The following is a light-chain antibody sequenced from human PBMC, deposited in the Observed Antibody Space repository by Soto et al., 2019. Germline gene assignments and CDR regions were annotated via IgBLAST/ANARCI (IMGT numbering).Light chain of an antibody. J-gene: IGKJ4*01. CDR1: QGISSW. CDR3: QQVNSYRLS. Sequence: MTRSSSTLSASLGARVPITRRASQGISSWLAWYQQKPGKAPKXLIYAASTLQSGVRPRFSGSGSGTDFTLTISSPQAEEVATYDSQQVNSYRLSFGGGTKVDIK. CDR2: AAS. V-gene: IGKV1D-16*01.